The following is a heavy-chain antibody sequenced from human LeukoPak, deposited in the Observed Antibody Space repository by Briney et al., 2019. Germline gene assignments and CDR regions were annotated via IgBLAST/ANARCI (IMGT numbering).Heavy chain of an antibody. CDR1: GFSLTKYR. J-gene: IGHJ3*01. CDR3: VGGNIGGLV. Sequence: SGGSLRPSCAASGFSLTKYRMHTARQPPGKGLVWVSSIKSDGSSTTYADSVKGRFTISRDNAKNTLYLQLNSLRAEDTAVYYYVGGNIGGLVWGRGTMVTASS. V-gene: IGHV3-74*01. CDR2: IKSDGSST. D-gene: IGHD3-16*01.